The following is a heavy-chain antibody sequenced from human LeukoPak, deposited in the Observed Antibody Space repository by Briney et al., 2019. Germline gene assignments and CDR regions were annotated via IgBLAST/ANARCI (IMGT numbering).Heavy chain of an antibody. Sequence: GGSLRLSCAASGFAFSSYCMNWVRQAPGKGLEWVSSIVGSGGSYIYYADSVKGRFTISRDNAKNTLYLQMNSLSAEDTAAYYCANTPGSDVVATTALRYWGQGTLVTVSS. D-gene: IGHD5-12*01. CDR1: GFAFSSYC. J-gene: IGHJ4*02. V-gene: IGHV3-21*04. CDR2: IVGSGGSYI. CDR3: ANTPGSDVVATTALRY.